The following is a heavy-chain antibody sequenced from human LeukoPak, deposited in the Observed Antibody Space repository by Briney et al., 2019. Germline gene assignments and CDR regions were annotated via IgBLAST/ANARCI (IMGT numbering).Heavy chain of an antibody. CDR1: GGSISSSSYY. Sequence: SETLSLTCTVSGGSISSSSYYWGWIRQPPGKGLEWIGSIYYSGSTYYNPSLKSRVTISVDTSKNQFSLKLSSVTAADTAVYYCARRQDYGGNSPRYYYGMDVWGQGTTVTVSS. CDR3: ARRQDYGGNSPRYYYGMDV. CDR2: IYYSGST. J-gene: IGHJ6*02. V-gene: IGHV4-39*01. D-gene: IGHD4-17*01.